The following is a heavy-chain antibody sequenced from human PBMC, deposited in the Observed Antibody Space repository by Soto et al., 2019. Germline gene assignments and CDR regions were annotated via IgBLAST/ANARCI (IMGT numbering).Heavy chain of an antibody. CDR3: ARGSSIAGLYYGMDV. J-gene: IGHJ6*02. Sequence: QVQLQESGPGLVKPSQTLSLTCTVSGGSISSGGYYWTWIRQHPGKGLEWIGYNYYSGITYYNPSLKRRVPISLDTSQNQFSLKLSSVTAADTAVYYFARGSSIAGLYYGMDVWGQGTTVTVSS. V-gene: IGHV4-31*03. CDR2: NYYSGIT. D-gene: IGHD6-6*01. CDR1: GGSISSGGYY.